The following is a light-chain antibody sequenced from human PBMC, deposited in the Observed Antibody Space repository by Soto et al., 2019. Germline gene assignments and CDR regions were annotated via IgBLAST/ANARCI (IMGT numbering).Light chain of an antibody. CDR2: GAS. CDR1: QSVSSN. J-gene: IGKJ2*01. V-gene: IGKV3-15*01. CDR3: QQYNNWPPVT. Sequence: EIVMTQSPVTLSVSPGEGATLFCRASQSVSSNLAGYQKKPGQAPRLLIYGASTRATGIPARFSGSGSGTEFTLTIRSLQSEDFADYYCQQYNNWPPVTFGQGTKLEIK.